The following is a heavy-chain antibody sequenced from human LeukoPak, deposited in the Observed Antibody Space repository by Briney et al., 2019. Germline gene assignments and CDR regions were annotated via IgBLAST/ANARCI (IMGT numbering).Heavy chain of an antibody. CDR2: IYYSGST. V-gene: IGHV4-59*01. Sequence: NPSETLSLTCTVSGGSISSYYWSWIRQPPGKGLEWIGYIYYSGSTNYNPSLKSRVTISVDTSKNQFSLKLSSVTAADTAVYYCASGITIFGVSFDYWGQGTLVTVSS. J-gene: IGHJ4*02. D-gene: IGHD3-3*01. CDR1: GGSISSYY. CDR3: ASGITIFGVSFDY.